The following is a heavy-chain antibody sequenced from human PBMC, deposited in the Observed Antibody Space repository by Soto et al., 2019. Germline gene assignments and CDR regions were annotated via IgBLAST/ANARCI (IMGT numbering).Heavy chain of an antibody. CDR2: IIPIFGTA. V-gene: IGHV1-69*01. D-gene: IGHD6-13*01. CDR3: ARSGIAAAGTYYYYYGMDV. CDR1: GGTFSSYA. J-gene: IGHJ6*02. Sequence: QVQLVQSGAEVKKPGSSVKVSCKASGGTFSSYAISWVRQAPGQGLEWMGGIIPIFGTANYAQKFQGRVTITADESTSTAYMELSILRSEDTAVYYCARSGIAAAGTYYYYYGMDVWGQGTTVTVSS.